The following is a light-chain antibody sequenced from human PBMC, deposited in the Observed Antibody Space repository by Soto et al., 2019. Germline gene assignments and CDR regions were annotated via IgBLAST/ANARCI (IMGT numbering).Light chain of an antibody. CDR3: SSFASSNTWV. CDR1: SSYVGAYNY. V-gene: IGLV2-8*01. CDR2: EVT. Sequence: QSALTQPPSASGSPGQSVTISCTGTSSYVGAYNYVSWYQQHAGKAPKLVIYEVTKRPSGVPDRFSGSKSANTASLTVSGLQADDEADYYCSSFASSNTWVFGGGTKLTVL. J-gene: IGLJ3*02.